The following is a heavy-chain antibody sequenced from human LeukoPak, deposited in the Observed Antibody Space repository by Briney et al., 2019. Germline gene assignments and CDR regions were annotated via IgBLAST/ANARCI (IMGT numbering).Heavy chain of an antibody. V-gene: IGHV4-39*01. CDR2: IYYSGST. CDR3: ARQGVYYGSGSWFDP. D-gene: IGHD3-10*01. CDR1: GGSISSGSYY. J-gene: IGHJ5*02. Sequence: PSETLSLTCTVSGGSISSGSYYWGWIRQPPGKGLEWVGSIYYSGSTYYNPSLKSRVTISVDTSKNQFSLKLSSVTAADTAVYYCARQGVYYGSGSWFDPWGQGTLVTVSS.